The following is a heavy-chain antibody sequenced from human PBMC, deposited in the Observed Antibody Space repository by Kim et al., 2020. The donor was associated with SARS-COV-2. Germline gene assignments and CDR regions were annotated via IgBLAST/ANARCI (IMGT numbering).Heavy chain of an antibody. CDR1: GFTFSTYA. V-gene: IGHV3-23*01. Sequence: GGSLRLSCVASGFTFSTYAMNWVRQAPGKGLEWVSGVSGGGSKTWYAESVKGRFTTSRDGSKNTLYLQMNSLRDEDTAVYYCAKELRATTQSTGRDFFDSWGQGALVTVSS. D-gene: IGHD2-2*01. CDR3: AKELRATTQSTGRDFFDS. CDR2: VSGGGSKT. J-gene: IGHJ4*02.